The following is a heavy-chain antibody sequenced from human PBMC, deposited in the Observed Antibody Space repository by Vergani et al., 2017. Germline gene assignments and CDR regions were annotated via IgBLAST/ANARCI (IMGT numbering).Heavy chain of an antibody. CDR1: GYTFVNHP. V-gene: IGHV1-18*04. J-gene: IGHJ4*02. Sequence: QAQLVQSDSEVKKPGNSLTLSCKTSGYTFVNHPITWVRQAPGQGLEWMGWISSYNHNTLYSQKVEGRVTMTSDTSSSTVLLELRRLTSDDTASYCCARSQRATNDFDLWGRGTLVTVSS. CDR2: ISSYNHNT. CDR3: ARSQRATNDFDL.